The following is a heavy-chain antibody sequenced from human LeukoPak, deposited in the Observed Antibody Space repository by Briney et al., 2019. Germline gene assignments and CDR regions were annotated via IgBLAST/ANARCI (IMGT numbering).Heavy chain of an antibody. Sequence: GGSLRLSCAASGFTFSSNGMHWVRQAPGKGLEWVAVIWYDGSKKYYADSVKGRFTISRDNSKNTLDLQMDSLRAEDTAVYYCATIGGSSHAFDIWGQGTMVTVSS. CDR3: ATIGGSSHAFDI. CDR2: IWYDGSKK. J-gene: IGHJ3*02. D-gene: IGHD2-15*01. CDR1: GFTFSSNG. V-gene: IGHV3-33*01.